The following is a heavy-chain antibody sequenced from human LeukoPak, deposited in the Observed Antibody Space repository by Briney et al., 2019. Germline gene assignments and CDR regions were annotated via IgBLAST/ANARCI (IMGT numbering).Heavy chain of an antibody. J-gene: IGHJ4*02. Sequence: PSETLSLTCTVSGVSISSGGYYWSWIRQHPGKGLEWIGYMYYSGSTYHNPSLKSRVTISVDTSKNQFSLKLSSVTDADTAVYYCAREVNYYDSGAYIKNLDYWGQGTLVTVSS. V-gene: IGHV4-31*03. D-gene: IGHD3-22*01. CDR2: MYYSGST. CDR3: AREVNYYDSGAYIKNLDY. CDR1: GVSISSGGYY.